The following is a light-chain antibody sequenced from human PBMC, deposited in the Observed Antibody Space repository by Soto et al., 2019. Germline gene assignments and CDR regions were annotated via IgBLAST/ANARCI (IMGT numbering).Light chain of an antibody. J-gene: IGLJ2*01. Sequence: QSALTQPPSASGSPGQSVTISCTGTSSYVGGYYFVSLYQKHPGKAPKLIIYEVIKRPSGVPDHFSGSKSDNTASLTVSGLRAEDEAHYYCTSYAGSNDVVFGGGTKLTV. CDR1: SSYVGGYYF. CDR3: TSYAGSNDVV. V-gene: IGLV2-8*01. CDR2: EVI.